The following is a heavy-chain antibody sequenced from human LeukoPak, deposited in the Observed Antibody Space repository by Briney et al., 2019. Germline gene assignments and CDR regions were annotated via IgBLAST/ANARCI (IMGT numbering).Heavy chain of an antibody. CDR2: IRYDGSNK. V-gene: IGHV3-30*02. CDR1: GFTFSSYG. D-gene: IGHD1-26*01. Sequence: GESLKISCAASGFTFSSYGMHWVRQAPGKGLEWVAFIRYDGSNKYYADSVKGRFTISRDNSKNTLYLQMNSLRAEDTAVYYCAKVAVGATGGYFDYWGQGTLVTVSS. CDR3: AKVAVGATGGYFDY. J-gene: IGHJ4*02.